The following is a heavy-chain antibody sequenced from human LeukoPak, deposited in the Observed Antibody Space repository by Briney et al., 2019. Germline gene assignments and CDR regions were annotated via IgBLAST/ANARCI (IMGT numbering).Heavy chain of an antibody. Sequence: PSETLSLTCTVSGGSISNGVYYCSWIRQHPGKGLEWIGYIYYSGSTYYSPSLKSRLTMSVDTSKNQFSLKLSSVTAADTAVYYCARDLGGGSFDFWGQGTLVTVSS. CDR3: ARDLGGGSFDF. CDR2: IYYSGST. V-gene: IGHV4-31*03. J-gene: IGHJ4*02. D-gene: IGHD2-15*01. CDR1: GGSISNGVYY.